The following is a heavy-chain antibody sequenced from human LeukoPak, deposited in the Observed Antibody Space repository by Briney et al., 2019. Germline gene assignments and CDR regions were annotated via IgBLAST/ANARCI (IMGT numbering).Heavy chain of an antibody. CDR3: ARGSLGYSYGH. V-gene: IGHV4-4*02. J-gene: IGHJ4*02. CDR1: GGSISSSNW. CDR2: IYHSGST. Sequence: PSGTLSLTCAVSGGSISSSNWWSWVRQPPGKGLEWIGEIYHSGSTNYNPSLKSRVTTSVDKSKNQFSLKLSSVTAADTAVYYCARGSLGYSYGHWGQGTLVTVSS. D-gene: IGHD5-18*01.